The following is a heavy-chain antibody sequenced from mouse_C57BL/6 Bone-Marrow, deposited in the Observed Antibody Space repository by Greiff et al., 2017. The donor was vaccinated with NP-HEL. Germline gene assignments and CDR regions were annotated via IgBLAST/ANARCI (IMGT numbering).Heavy chain of an antibody. CDR2: INPYNGGT. CDR3: ARGGGKLGIWFAY. V-gene: IGHV1-19*01. J-gene: IGHJ3*01. Sequence: VQLKQSGPVLVKPGASVKMSCKASGYTFTDYYMNWVKQSHGKSLEWIGVINPYNGGTSYNQKFKGKATLTVDKSSSTAYMELNSLTSEDSAVYYCARGGGKLGIWFAYWGQGTLVTVSA. D-gene: IGHD4-1*01. CDR1: GYTFTDYY.